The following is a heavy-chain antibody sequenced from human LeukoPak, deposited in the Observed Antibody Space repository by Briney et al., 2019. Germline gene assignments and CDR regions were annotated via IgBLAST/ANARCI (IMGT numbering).Heavy chain of an antibody. CDR2: IIPIFGTA. J-gene: IGHJ5*02. V-gene: IGHV1-69*13. D-gene: IGHD3-16*02. Sequence: ASVKVSCKASGGTFSSYAISWVRQAPGQGLEWMGGIIPIFGTANYAQKFQGRVTITADESTSTAYMELSSLRSEDTAVYYCARDLGYYDYVWGSYRPNWFDPWGQGTLVTVSS. CDR1: GGTFSSYA. CDR3: ARDLGYYDYVWGSYRPNWFDP.